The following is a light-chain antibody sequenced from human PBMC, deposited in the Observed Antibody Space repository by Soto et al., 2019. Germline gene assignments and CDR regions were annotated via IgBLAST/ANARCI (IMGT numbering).Light chain of an antibody. CDR2: AAS. CDR1: QSISSY. Sequence: DIPMTQSPSSLSASVGDRVTITCRASQSISSYLNWYQQKPGKAPKLLIYAASSLQSGVPSRFSGSGSGTDFTLTISSLQPEDFATYYCQQSYSPLRTFGQGTKVEIK. CDR3: QQSYSPLRT. V-gene: IGKV1-39*01. J-gene: IGKJ1*01.